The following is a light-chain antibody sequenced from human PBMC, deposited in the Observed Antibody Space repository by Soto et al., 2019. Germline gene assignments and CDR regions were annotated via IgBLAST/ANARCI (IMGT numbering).Light chain of an antibody. CDR3: QEYSKWPLFT. J-gene: IGKJ3*01. V-gene: IGKV3-15*01. CDR2: AAS. CDR1: KSVSTN. Sequence: EIVVTQSPGILSVSPGDRATLSCRASKSVSTNLAWYQQKPGQAPTLLIYAASTRATGIPARFTGSGSGTDFALTLSSLQSEDFAVYYCQEYSKWPLFTFGPGTRVD.